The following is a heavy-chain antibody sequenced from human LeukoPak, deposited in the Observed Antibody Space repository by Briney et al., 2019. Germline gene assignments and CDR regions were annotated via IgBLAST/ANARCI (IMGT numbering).Heavy chain of an antibody. CDR1: GGTFSSYA. D-gene: IGHD5-12*01. J-gene: IGHJ5*02. V-gene: IGHV1-69*04. Sequence: SVKVSCKAFGGTFSSYAVSWVRQAPGQGLEWMGRIIPIFGIANYAQKFQGRVTITADKSTSTAYMELSSLRSEDTAVYYCAREVKGGYDRLNWFDPWGQGTLVTVSS. CDR2: IIPIFGIA. CDR3: AREVKGGYDRLNWFDP.